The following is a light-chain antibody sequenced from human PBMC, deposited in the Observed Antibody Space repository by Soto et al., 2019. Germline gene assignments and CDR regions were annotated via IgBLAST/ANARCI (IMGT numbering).Light chain of an antibody. Sequence: QSALTQPASVSVSPGQSITISCTGTSSDVGGYNYVSWYQQHPGKAPKLMIYEVSNRTSGVSNRFSGSRSGNTASLTISGLQAEDEADYYFSSYTSRSTYVVFGGGTTLTVL. CDR2: EVS. CDR3: SSYTSRSTYVV. J-gene: IGLJ2*01. V-gene: IGLV2-14*01. CDR1: SSDVGGYNY.